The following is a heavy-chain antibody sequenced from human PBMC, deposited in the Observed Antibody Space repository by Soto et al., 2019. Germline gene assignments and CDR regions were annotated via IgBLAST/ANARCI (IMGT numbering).Heavy chain of an antibody. Sequence: QLQLQESGPGLVKPSETLSLTCTVSGGSISSSSYYWGWIRQPPGKGLEWIGSIYYSGGTYYNPSLKSRVTISVDTSKNQFSLKLSSVTAADTAVYYCARLRYYYDSSGADFDYWGQGTLVTVSS. CDR1: GGSISSSSYY. CDR3: ARLRYYYDSSGADFDY. V-gene: IGHV4-39*01. D-gene: IGHD3-22*01. CDR2: IYYSGGT. J-gene: IGHJ4*02.